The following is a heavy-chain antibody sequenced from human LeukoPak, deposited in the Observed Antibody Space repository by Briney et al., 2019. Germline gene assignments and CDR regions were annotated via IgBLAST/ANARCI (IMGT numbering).Heavy chain of an antibody. Sequence: GGSLRLSCAASGFTPTASWMSWVRQAPGKGLEWVASIKQDGSEKSYVDSLKGRFTISRDNAKNSLYLEMNSLRAEDTAVYYCARRASRAFDYWGQGTLVTVSS. CDR3: ARRASRAFDY. D-gene: IGHD5-12*01. V-gene: IGHV3-7*01. CDR2: IKQDGSEK. CDR1: GFTPTASW. J-gene: IGHJ4*02.